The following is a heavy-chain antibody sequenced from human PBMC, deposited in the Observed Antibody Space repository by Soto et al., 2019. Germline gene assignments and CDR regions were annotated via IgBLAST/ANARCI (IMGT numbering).Heavy chain of an antibody. Sequence: ASVKVSCKASGYTFTSYDINWVRQATGQGLEWMGWMNPNSGNTGYAQKFQGRVTMTRNTSISTAYMELSSLRSEDTAVYYCARAPLLITIFGVVPKAQGSRWFDPWGQGTLVTVSS. D-gene: IGHD3-3*01. CDR1: GYTFTSYD. J-gene: IGHJ5*02. CDR3: ARAPLLITIFGVVPKAQGSRWFDP. V-gene: IGHV1-8*01. CDR2: MNPNSGNT.